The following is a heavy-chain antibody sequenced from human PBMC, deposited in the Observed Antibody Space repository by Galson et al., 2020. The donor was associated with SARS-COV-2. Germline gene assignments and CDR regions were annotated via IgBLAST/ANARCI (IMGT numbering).Heavy chain of an antibody. CDR3: ARPILSRSSTSCYVY. Sequence: ASVKVSCKASGYTFTGYYMHCVRQAPGQGLEWMGWINPNSGGTNYAQKFQGRVTMTRDTSISTAYMELSRLRSDDTAVYYCARPILSRSSTSCYVYWGQGTLVTVSS. D-gene: IGHD2-2*01. CDR1: GYTFTGYY. CDR2: INPNSGGT. V-gene: IGHV1-2*02. J-gene: IGHJ4*02.